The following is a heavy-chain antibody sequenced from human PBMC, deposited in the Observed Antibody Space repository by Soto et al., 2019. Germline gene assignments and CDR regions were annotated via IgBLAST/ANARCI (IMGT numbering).Heavy chain of an antibody. CDR3: ARRSGDYGRLDY. D-gene: IGHD4-17*01. J-gene: IGHJ4*02. Sequence: ASVKVSCKASGDTFNFYSINWVRQAPGLGLEWMGRVNPIVSMSNYAQRFQGRVTMTADKSTSTAYMELSGLRSEDTAVYYCARRSGDYGRLDYWGLGTLVTVSS. V-gene: IGHV1-69*02. CDR2: VNPIVSMS. CDR1: GDTFNFYS.